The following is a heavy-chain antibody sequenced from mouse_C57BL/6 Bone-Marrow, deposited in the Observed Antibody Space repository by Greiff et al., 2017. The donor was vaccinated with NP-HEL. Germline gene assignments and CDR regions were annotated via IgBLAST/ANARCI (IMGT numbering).Heavy chain of an antibody. CDR1: GFNIKDDY. CDR2: IDPENGDT. CDR3: TTMVTD. Sequence: EVQGVESGAELVRPGASVKLSCTASGFNIKDDYMHWVKQRPEQGLEWIGWIDPENGDTEYASKFQGKATITADTSSNTAYLQLSSLTSEDTAVYYCTTMVTDWGQGTTLTVSS. D-gene: IGHD2-2*01. V-gene: IGHV14-4*01. J-gene: IGHJ2*01.